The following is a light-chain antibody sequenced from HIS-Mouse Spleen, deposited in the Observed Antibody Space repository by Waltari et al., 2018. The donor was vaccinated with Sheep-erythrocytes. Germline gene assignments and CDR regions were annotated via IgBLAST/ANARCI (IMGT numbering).Light chain of an antibody. Sequence: QSALTQPRSVSGSPGQSVTISCPGTSSDVGGYNYLSWYQQHPGKAPKLMIYDVSKRPSGVPDRFSGSKSGNTDSLTISGLQAEDEADYYCCSYAGSYTWVFGGGTKLTVL. CDR2: DVS. CDR1: SSDVGGYNY. CDR3: CSYAGSYTWV. J-gene: IGLJ3*02. V-gene: IGLV2-11*01.